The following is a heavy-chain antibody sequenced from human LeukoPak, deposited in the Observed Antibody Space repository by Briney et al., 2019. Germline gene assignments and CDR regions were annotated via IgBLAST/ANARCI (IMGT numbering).Heavy chain of an antibody. CDR3: ARNSGYEENFDY. J-gene: IGHJ4*02. D-gene: IGHD5-12*01. Sequence: ASVKVSCKASGYTFTSYDINWVRQATGQGLEWMGWMNPNSGNTGYAQKFQGRVTMTRNTSISTAYMELGSLRSEDTAVYYCARNSGYEENFDYWGQGTLVTVSS. CDR1: GYTFTSYD. CDR2: MNPNSGNT. V-gene: IGHV1-8*01.